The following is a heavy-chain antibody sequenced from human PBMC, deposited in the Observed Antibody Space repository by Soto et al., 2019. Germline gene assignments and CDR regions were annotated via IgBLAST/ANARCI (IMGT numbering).Heavy chain of an antibody. D-gene: IGHD3-22*01. CDR1: GFTFGSYA. CDR3: VKELEEHFMANYYDSSGYYPGY. J-gene: IGHJ4*02. Sequence: TGGSLRLSCSASGFTFGSYAFHWVRQAPGKGLEYVSAINHNGVSRYYADSVKGRFTISRDDSKNTLYLQMNSLRPEDTAVYYCVKELEEHFMANYYDSSGYYPGYWGQGTLVTVSS. V-gene: IGHV3-64D*08. CDR2: INHNGVSR.